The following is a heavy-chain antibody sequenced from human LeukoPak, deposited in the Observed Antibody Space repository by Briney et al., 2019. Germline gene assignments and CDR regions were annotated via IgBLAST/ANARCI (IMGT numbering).Heavy chain of an antibody. D-gene: IGHD6-6*01. CDR2: IYYSGST. CDR3: ARDMYSSSHEENNWFDP. CDR1: GGSISSYY. J-gene: IGHJ5*02. Sequence: PSETLSLTCTVSGGSISSYYWSWIRQPPGKGLEWIGYIYYSGSTNYNPSLKSRVTISVDTSKNQFPLKLSSVTAADTAVYYCARDMYSSSHEENNWFDPWGQGTLVTVSS. V-gene: IGHV4-59*01.